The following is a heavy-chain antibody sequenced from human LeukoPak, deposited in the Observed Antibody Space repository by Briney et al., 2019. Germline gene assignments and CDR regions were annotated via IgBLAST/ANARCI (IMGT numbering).Heavy chain of an antibody. CDR2: IYYNGST. Sequence: KPSETLSLTCAVSGGSISSYYWSWIRQPPGKGLEWIGYIYYNGSTNYNPSLKSRVTISVDTPKNQFSLKLSAVTAADTAVYYCARSFDFWTGYYPMFDPWGQGTLVTVSS. CDR1: GGSISSYY. V-gene: IGHV4-59*01. CDR3: ARSFDFWTGYYPMFDP. J-gene: IGHJ5*02. D-gene: IGHD3/OR15-3a*01.